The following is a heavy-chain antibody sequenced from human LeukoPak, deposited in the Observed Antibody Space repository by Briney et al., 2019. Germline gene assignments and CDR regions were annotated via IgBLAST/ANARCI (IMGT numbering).Heavy chain of an antibody. CDR1: GAPINSYY. CDR3: ARANYDSRFGKYYFDY. J-gene: IGHJ4*02. CDR2: ISYTGTT. Sequence: SETLSLTCTVSGAPINSYYWNWIRQPPGKGLEWIGYISYTGTTIYSPSLKSRVTISVDTSKNQFSLKLSSVTAADTAVYYCARANYDSRFGKYYFDYWGQGTLVTVSS. D-gene: IGHD3-22*01. V-gene: IGHV4-59*08.